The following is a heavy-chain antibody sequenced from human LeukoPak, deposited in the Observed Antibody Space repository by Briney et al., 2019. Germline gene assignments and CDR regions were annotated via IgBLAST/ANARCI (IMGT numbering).Heavy chain of an antibody. CDR1: GFTFSSYG. CDR3: AKDRRRDSSGYDY. CDR2: IQYDGSNQ. J-gene: IGHJ4*02. V-gene: IGHV3-30*02. Sequence: PGGSLRLSCTASGFTFSSYGMHWVRQAPGKGLEWVAYIQYDGSNQQYADSVKGRFSISRDRSKNIPYLQMNSLGAEDTAVYYCAKDRRRDSSGYDYWGQGTLVTVSS. D-gene: IGHD3-22*01.